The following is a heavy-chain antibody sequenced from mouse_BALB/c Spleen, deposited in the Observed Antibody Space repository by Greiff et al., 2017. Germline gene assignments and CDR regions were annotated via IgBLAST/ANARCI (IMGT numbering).Heavy chain of an antibody. CDR1: GYTFTSYY. Sequence: QVQLQQPGAELVKPGASVKLSCKASGYTFTSYYIHWVKQRPGQGLEWIGWIYPGNVNTKYNEKFKGKATLTADKSSSTAYMQLSSLTSEDSAVYFCARGEGDYWGQGTSVTVSS. V-gene: IGHV1S56*01. CDR3: ARGEGDY. J-gene: IGHJ4*01. CDR2: IYPGNVNT.